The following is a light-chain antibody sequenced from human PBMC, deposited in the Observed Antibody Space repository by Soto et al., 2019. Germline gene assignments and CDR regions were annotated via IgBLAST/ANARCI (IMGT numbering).Light chain of an antibody. CDR3: AAWDDSLNGPV. CDR2: SNN. V-gene: IGLV1-44*01. Sequence: QSVLTQPPSASGTPGQRVTISCSGSSSNIGSNTVNWYQQLPGTAPKLLIYSNNQRPSGVPDRFSGSKSGTSASLAISGLHSEDEAYYYCAAWDDSLNGPVFGGGTKLTVL. CDR1: SSNIGSNT. J-gene: IGLJ2*01.